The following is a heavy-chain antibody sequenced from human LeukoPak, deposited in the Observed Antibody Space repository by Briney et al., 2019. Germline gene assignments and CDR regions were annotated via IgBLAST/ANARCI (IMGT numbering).Heavy chain of an antibody. V-gene: IGHV3-7*01. CDR2: VKKDGSEK. CDR1: GFLISNYW. Sequence: GGSLRLSCAASGFLISNYWMSWVRQSPGKGLEWVASVKKDGSEKKYVDSVKGRFTISRDNAENSLYLQMSSLRVEDTAVYYCAGPTMTTGFDIWARGQWSPSLQ. CDR3: AGPTMTTGFDI. D-gene: IGHD4-11*01. J-gene: IGHJ3*02.